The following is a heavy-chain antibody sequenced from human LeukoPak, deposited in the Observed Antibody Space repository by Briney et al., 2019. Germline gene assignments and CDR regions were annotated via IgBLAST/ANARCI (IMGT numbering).Heavy chain of an antibody. D-gene: IGHD4-23*01. V-gene: IGHV3-30-3*01. J-gene: IGHJ4*02. CDR2: TSYDGNNE. CDR3: ARGRPHGNDY. CDR1: GFTFSSYV. Sequence: GGSLRLSCAASGFTFSSYVFHWVRQAPGKGLECVAVTSYDGNNEYYADSVKGRFSISRDNAKNTLYLQMNSLRVEDTAVYYCARGRPHGNDYWGQGTLVTVSS.